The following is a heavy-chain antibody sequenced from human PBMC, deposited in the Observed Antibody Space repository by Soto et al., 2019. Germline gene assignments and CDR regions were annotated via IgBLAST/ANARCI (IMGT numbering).Heavy chain of an antibody. J-gene: IGHJ4*02. CDR2: IIPLFGTS. D-gene: IGHD1-26*01. CDR3: ARGGAGLPLDY. CDR1: GGTFSSYP. Sequence: QVQLVQSGAAVKRPGSSVKVSCKASGGTFSSYPISWVRQAPGHGLEGLGGIIPLFGTSNSAQKFQGRVLITADEATNTAHMELGSLISEDPAVYYCARGGAGLPLDYWGQGTLVTVSS. V-gene: IGHV1-69*01.